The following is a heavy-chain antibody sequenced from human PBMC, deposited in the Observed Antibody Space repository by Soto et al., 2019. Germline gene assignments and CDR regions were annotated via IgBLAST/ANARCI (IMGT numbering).Heavy chain of an antibody. V-gene: IGHV3-30*18. CDR2: ISYDGSNK. D-gene: IGHD3-3*01. J-gene: IGHJ6*02. CDR3: AKALYDFWSGYYKYYYYYGMDV. Sequence: PGGSLRLSCAASGFTFSSYGMHWVRQAPGKGLEWVAVISYDGSNKYYADSVKGRFTISRDNSKNTLYLQMNSLRAEDTAVYYCAKALYDFWSGYYKYYYYYGMDVSGQGTTVTVYS. CDR1: GFTFSSYG.